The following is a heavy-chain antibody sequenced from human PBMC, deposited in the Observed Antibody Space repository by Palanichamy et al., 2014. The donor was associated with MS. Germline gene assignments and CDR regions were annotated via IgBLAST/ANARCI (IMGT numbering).Heavy chain of an antibody. CDR2: INQRGDDT. CDR1: GFSFSSFP. J-gene: IGHJ4*02. CDR3: AKVYGTYYFDY. V-gene: IGHV3-23*01. D-gene: IGHD2/OR15-2a*01. Sequence: EVLLLESGGALIQPGGSLRLPCVASGFSFSSFPMRWVRQAPGKGLEWVSAINQRGDDTYYSDSVKGRFTVSRDNSKNALFLQTDSLRAEDTALYYCAKVYGTYYFDYWGQGTLVTVSS.